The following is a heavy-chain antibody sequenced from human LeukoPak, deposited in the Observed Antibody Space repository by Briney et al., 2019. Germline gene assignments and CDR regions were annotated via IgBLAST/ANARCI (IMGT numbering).Heavy chain of an antibody. CDR1: GFTFSSYA. D-gene: IGHD3-16*02. J-gene: IGHJ4*02. CDR3: AKALRLGELSFSY. Sequence: GGSLRLSCAASGFTFSSYAMSWVRPAPGKGLEWVSAISGSGGSTYYADSVKGRFTISRDNSKNTLYLQMNSLRAEDTAVYYCAKALRLGELSFSYWGQGALVTVSS. V-gene: IGHV3-23*01. CDR2: ISGSGGST.